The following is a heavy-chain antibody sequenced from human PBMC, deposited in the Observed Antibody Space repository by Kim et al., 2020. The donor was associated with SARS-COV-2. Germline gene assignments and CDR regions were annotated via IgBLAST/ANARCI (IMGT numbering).Heavy chain of an antibody. J-gene: IGHJ2*01. Sequence: TNDNPSLKSRVTISVDTSKNQFSLKLSTVTAADTAVYYCASVSPFWYFDLWGRGTLVTVSS. CDR3: ASVSPFWYFDL. V-gene: IGHV4-59*01. CDR2: T.